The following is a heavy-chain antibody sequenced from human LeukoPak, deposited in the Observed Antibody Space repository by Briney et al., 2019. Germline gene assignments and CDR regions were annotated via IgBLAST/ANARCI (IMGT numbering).Heavy chain of an antibody. V-gene: IGHV1-69*04. Sequence: SVKVSCKASGGIFSSYAISWVRQAPGQGLEWMGRTIPIHGTANYAQKFQGRVTITADKSTSTAYMELSSLRSEDTAVYYCARAKPPTYYYDSSGYGAFDIWGQGTMVTVSS. CDR1: GGIFSSYA. D-gene: IGHD3-22*01. CDR2: TIPIHGTA. J-gene: IGHJ3*02. CDR3: ARAKPPTYYYDSSGYGAFDI.